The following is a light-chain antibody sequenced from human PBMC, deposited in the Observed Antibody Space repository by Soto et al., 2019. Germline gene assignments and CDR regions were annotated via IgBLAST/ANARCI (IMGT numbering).Light chain of an antibody. CDR2: GAS. CDR3: QQYNSWPLT. Sequence: ETVMTQSPATLSMSPGERGTLSCRASQSLNSDLAWYQQKPGQAPRLLIYGASTRATGIPGRFSGSGSGTEFTLTISSLQSEDFAVYYCQQYNSWPLTFGGGTKVDIK. CDR1: QSLNSD. V-gene: IGKV3-15*01. J-gene: IGKJ4*01.